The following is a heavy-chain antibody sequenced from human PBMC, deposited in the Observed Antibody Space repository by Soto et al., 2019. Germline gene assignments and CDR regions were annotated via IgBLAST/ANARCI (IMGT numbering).Heavy chain of an antibody. CDR3: ARNWNSSGFWVY. CDR2: INPSGGST. D-gene: IGHD6-19*01. Sequence: RASVKVSFKASGYTFTSYGISWVRQAPGQGLEWMGIINPSGGSTSYAQKFQGRVTMTRDTSTSTVYMELSSLRSEDTAVYYCARNWNSSGFWVYWGQGTLVTVSS. CDR1: GYTFTSYG. V-gene: IGHV1-46*03. J-gene: IGHJ4*02.